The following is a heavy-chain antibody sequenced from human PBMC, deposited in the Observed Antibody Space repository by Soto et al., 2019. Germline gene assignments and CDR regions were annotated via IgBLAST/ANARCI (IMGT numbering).Heavy chain of an antibody. CDR2: ISSSSSYI. CDR3: ARDRTFDWFSRYGMEV. D-gene: IGHD3-9*01. V-gene: IGHV3-21*01. Sequence: PXGSLRLSCASSVFTFSSYSMNCVRHSPGKGLEWVSSISSSSSYIYYADSVKGRFTISRDNAKNSLYLQMNSLRAEDTAVYYCARDRTFDWFSRYGMEVLGQGTTVTLSS. J-gene: IGHJ6*02. CDR1: VFTFSSYS.